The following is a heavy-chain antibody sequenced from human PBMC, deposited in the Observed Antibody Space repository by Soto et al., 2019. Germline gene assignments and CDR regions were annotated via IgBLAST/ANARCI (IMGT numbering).Heavy chain of an antibody. CDR2: IIPIFGTA. V-gene: IGHV1-69*13. Sequence: ASVKVSCKASGGTFSSYAISWVRQAPGQGLEWMGGIIPIFGTANYAQKFQGRVTITADESTSTAYMELSSLRSEDTAVYYCAREVVGAIAFDYWGQGTLVTVSS. CDR1: GGTFSSYA. J-gene: IGHJ4*02. D-gene: IGHD1-26*01. CDR3: AREVVGAIAFDY.